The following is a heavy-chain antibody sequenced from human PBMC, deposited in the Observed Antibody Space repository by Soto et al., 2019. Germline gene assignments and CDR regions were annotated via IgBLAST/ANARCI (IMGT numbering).Heavy chain of an antibody. D-gene: IGHD2-15*01. CDR2: ISGSGGST. CDR3: AKCSGGSCYRGELDY. J-gene: IGHJ4*02. V-gene: IGHV3-23*01. Sequence: EVQLLESGGGLVQPGGSLRLSCAASGFTFSSYAMSWVRQAPGKGLEWVSAISGSGGSTYYADSVKGRFTISRDNSKNTLYLQMNSRRAEDTAVYYCAKCSGGSCYRGELDYWGQGTLVTGSS. CDR1: GFTFSSYA.